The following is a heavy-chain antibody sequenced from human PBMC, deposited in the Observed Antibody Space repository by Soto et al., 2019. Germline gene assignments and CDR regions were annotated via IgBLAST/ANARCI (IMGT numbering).Heavy chain of an antibody. D-gene: IGHD3-3*01. V-gene: IGHV3-53*01. CDR1: GFTVSSNY. Sequence: LRLSCAASGFTVSSNYMSWVRQAPGKGLEWVSVIYSGGSAYYADSVKGRFTISRDNSKNTLYLQMNSLRAEDTAVYYCARENSVTIFGVVSYYGMDVWGQGTTVTVSS. CDR3: ARENSVTIFGVVSYYGMDV. J-gene: IGHJ6*02. CDR2: IYSGGSA.